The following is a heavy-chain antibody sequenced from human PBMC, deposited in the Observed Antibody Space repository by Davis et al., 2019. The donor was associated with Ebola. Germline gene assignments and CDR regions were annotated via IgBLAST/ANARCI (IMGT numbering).Heavy chain of an antibody. J-gene: IGHJ6*02. CDR1: GFTFSSYW. V-gene: IGHV3-7*01. CDR2: IKQDGSEK. Sequence: GESLKISCAASGFTFSSYWMSWVRQAPGKGLEWVANIKQDGSEKYYVDSVKGRFTISRDNAKNSLYLQMNSLRAEDTAVYYCARIAAAGIYYYYGMDVWGQGTTVTVSS. CDR3: ARIAAAGIYYYYGMDV. D-gene: IGHD6-13*01.